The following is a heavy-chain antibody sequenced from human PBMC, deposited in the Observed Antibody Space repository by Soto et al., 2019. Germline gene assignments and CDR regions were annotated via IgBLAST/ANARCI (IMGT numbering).Heavy chain of an antibody. V-gene: IGHV4-39*01. CDR1: GGSITSGAFY. CDR2: ISYSDIT. Sequence: QLQLQESGPGLVKPSETLSLSCTVSGGSITSGAFYWGWIRQSPEKGLEWIASISYSDITYSNPSFKSRVTLALDTSKSQFPLRLTSVTAADSAVYSCARRVYSDAWFSPIQDAFDVWGQGTLVSVSS. CDR3: ARRVYSDAWFSPIQDAFDV. J-gene: IGHJ3*01. D-gene: IGHD1-26*01.